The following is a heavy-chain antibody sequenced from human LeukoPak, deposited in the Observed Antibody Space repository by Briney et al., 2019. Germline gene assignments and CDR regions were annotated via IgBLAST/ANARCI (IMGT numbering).Heavy chain of an antibody. CDR1: GFTFSSYA. D-gene: IGHD3-10*01. CDR3: AKDGVYGPGCCYYFDY. CDR2: ISGSGVST. J-gene: IGHJ4*02. V-gene: IGHV3-23*01. Sequence: GGSLRLSCAASGFTFSSYAMSWVRQAPGKGLEWVLAISGSGVSTYYADSVKGRFTISRDNSKNTLYLQMSSLRAEDTAVYYCAKDGVYGPGCCYYFDYWGQGTLVTVSS.